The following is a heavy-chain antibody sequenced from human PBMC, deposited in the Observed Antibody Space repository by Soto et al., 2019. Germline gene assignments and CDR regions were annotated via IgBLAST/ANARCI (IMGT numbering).Heavy chain of an antibody. V-gene: IGHV3-30*04. CDR1: GFLFNNYS. CDR2: MSHDGRNT. D-gene: IGHD3-9*01. J-gene: IGHJ6*02. Sequence: GGSLRLSCRTSGFLFNNYSMHWVRQAPGKGLEWVAVMSHDGRNTEYSDSVKGRFTISRDNPRNTLYLQMDTLRTDDTGVYYCTRPGSGYDVLTGGYFYYYLAMDVWGQGTTVTVSS. CDR3: TRPGSGYDVLTGGYFYYYLAMDV.